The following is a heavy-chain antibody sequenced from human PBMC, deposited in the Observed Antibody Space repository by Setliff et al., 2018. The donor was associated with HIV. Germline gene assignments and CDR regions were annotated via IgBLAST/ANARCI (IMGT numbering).Heavy chain of an antibody. CDR2: VYYSGST. CDR1: GGSFRGYY. V-gene: IGHV4-34*09. CDR3: ARGPFVLRFLERLVYFDY. Sequence: SETLSLTCAVDGGSFRGYYWSWIRQSPGKGLDWIGRVYYSGSTDYNPSLQSRATLSIDTSKNQFSSKLTSVIAADTAIYYCARGPFVLRFLERLVYFDYWGQGKLVTVSS. D-gene: IGHD3-3*01. J-gene: IGHJ4*02.